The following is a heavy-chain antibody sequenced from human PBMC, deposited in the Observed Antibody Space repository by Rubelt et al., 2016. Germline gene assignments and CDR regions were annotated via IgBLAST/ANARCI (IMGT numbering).Heavy chain of an antibody. CDR3: ARHGRPSDI. V-gene: IGHV4-38-2*02. Sequence: QVQLQESGPGLVKPSETLSLTCTVSGYSISSGYYWGWIRQPPGKGLEWIGSIYHSGSTYYNPSLKSRVTISVDTSKNQFSLSLSAVTAADTAGYYCARHGRPSDIWGQGTMVTVSS. CDR2: IYHSGST. D-gene: IGHD5-24*01. CDR1: GYSISSGYY. J-gene: IGHJ3*02.